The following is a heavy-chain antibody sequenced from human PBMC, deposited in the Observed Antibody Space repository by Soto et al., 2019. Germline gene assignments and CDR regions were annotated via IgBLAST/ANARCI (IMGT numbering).Heavy chain of an antibody. CDR3: TRGIACSSTSCYTLHNQYYFDY. V-gene: IGHV3-49*03. D-gene: IGHD2-2*02. CDR2: IRSKAYGGTT. Sequence: AGGSLRLSCTASGFTFGDYVMSWFRQAPGKGLEWVGLIRSKAYGGTTEYAASVKGRFTISRDDSKSIAYLQMNSLKTEDTAVYYCTRGIACSSTSCYTLHNQYYFDYWGQGTLVTVSS. CDR1: GFTFGDYV. J-gene: IGHJ4*02.